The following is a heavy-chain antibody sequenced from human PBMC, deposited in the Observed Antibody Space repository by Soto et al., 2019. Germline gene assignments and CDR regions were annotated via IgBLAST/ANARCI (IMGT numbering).Heavy chain of an antibody. Sequence: PGGSLRLSCEASGFSVSSTYMGWVRQAPGQGREWVSIIYRDGSTFDAESVRGRFTIARDNFKNTVFLQMNSLSGADTAVYHWVRLDFYYSYETGESTILYFDLWGRGAPVTVSS. CDR1: GFSVSSTY. J-gene: IGHJ2*01. V-gene: IGHV3-53*01. D-gene: IGHD3-3*01. CDR2: IYRDGST. CDR3: VRLDFYYSYETGESTILYFDL.